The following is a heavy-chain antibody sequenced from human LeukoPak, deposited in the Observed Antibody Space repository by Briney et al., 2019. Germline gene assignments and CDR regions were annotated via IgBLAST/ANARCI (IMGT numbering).Heavy chain of an antibody. V-gene: IGHV3-23*01. Sequence: GGSLRLSCAASGFTFSSYAMSWVRQAPGKGLEWVSAISGSGGSTYYADSVKGRFTISRDNSKNTLYLQMNSLRAEDTAVYYCAKDLMAHNWDPGGFDYWGQGTLVTVSS. J-gene: IGHJ4*02. CDR2: ISGSGGST. CDR3: AKDLMAHNWDPGGFDY. D-gene: IGHD1-20*01. CDR1: GFTFSSYA.